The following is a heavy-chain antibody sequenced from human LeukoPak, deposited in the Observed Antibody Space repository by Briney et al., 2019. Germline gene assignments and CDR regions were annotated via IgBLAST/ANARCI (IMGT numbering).Heavy chain of an antibody. D-gene: IGHD3-22*01. V-gene: IGHV3-23*01. J-gene: IGHJ4*02. CDR3: AKTAPYEGSDYTLFDH. Sequence: PGGSLRLSCVASGFTLSGFWMSWVRQAPGKGLNWVSTINGRGDYTYYADSVKGRFTISRDNSKNTLYLQMNGLRAEDTAIYYCAKTAPYEGSDYTLFDHWGQGTLVTVSS. CDR2: INGRGDYT. CDR1: GFTLSGFW.